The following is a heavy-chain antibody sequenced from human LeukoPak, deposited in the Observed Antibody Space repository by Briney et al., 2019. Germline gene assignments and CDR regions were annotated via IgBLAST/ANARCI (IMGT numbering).Heavy chain of an antibody. CDR1: GFTFSSYA. V-gene: IGHV3-23*01. D-gene: IGHD6-13*01. CDR3: AKVTAAAGISGYDAFDI. Sequence: GGSLRHSCAASGFTFSSYAMSWVRQAPGKGLEWVSAISGSGGSTYYADSVKGRFTISRDNSKNTLYLQMNSLRAEDTAVYYCAKVTAAAGISGYDAFDIWGQGTMVTVSS. CDR2: ISGSGGST. J-gene: IGHJ3*02.